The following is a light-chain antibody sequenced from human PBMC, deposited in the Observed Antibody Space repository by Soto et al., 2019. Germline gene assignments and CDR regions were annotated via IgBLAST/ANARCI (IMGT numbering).Light chain of an antibody. J-gene: IGKJ4*01. CDR3: QQYGTSPLT. Sequence: EIVLTQSPGTLSLSPGDSATLSCRASQSVSRNYLAWYQQKPGQAPRLLIFDASSRATGIPDRFSGSGSETDFTLTISRLEAEDFAVYHCQQYGTSPLTFGGGTKREIK. CDR1: QSVSRNY. V-gene: IGKV3-20*01. CDR2: DAS.